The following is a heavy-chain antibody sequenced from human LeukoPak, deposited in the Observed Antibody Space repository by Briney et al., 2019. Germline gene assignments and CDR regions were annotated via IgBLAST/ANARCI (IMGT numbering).Heavy chain of an antibody. Sequence: SGGSLRLSCAASGFTFSSYGMHWVRQAPGKGLEWVALIRYDGSNKYYADSVKGRFTISRDNSKNTLYLQMNSLRAEDTAVYYCAKDRRRYCSGGSCSFDYWGQGTLVTVSS. V-gene: IGHV3-30*02. J-gene: IGHJ4*02. D-gene: IGHD2-15*01. CDR1: GFTFSSYG. CDR2: IRYDGSNK. CDR3: AKDRRRYCSGGSCSFDY.